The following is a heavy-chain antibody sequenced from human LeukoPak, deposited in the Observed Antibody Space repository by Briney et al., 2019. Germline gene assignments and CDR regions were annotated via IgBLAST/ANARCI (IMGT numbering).Heavy chain of an antibody. V-gene: IGHV3-49*04. CDR3: AGDYGSGT. Sequence: GSLRLSCAASGFTFGDYAMSWVRQAPGKGLEWVGFIRSKAYGGTTEYAASVKGRFTISRDDSKSIAYLQMNSLKTEDTAVYYCAGDYGSGTWGQGTLVTASS. J-gene: IGHJ5*02. CDR1: GFTFGDYA. D-gene: IGHD3-10*01. CDR2: IRSKAYGGTT.